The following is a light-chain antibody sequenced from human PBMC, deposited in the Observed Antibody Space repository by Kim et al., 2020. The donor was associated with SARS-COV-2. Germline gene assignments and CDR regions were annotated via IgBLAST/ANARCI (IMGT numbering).Light chain of an antibody. V-gene: IGKV1-39*01. J-gene: IGKJ2*01. Sequence: DIQMTQSPSSLSASVGDRVTITCRASQSISSYLNWYQQKPGKAPKLLIYAASSLQSGVPSRFSGSGSGTDFTLTISSLQPEDFATYYYQQSYSTPHTFGQGTKLEI. CDR2: AAS. CDR3: QQSYSTPHT. CDR1: QSISSY.